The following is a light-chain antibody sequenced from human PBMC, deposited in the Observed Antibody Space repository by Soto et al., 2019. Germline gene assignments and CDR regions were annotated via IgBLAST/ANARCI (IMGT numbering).Light chain of an antibody. V-gene: IGLV2-23*01. J-gene: IGLJ2*01. Sequence: QSVLTQPASVSGSPGQSITISCTGTSSDVGSYNFVSWYQRYPGKAPKLMIYEATKRPSGVSNRFSGSKSGNTASLTISGLQAEDEADYYCCSYAGSRTLVFGGGTKVTVL. CDR3: CSYAGSRTLV. CDR1: SSDVGSYNF. CDR2: EAT.